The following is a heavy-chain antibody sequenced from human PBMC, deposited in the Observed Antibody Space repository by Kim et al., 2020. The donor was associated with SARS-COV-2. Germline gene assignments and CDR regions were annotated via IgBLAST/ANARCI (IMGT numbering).Heavy chain of an antibody. Sequence: YAQKFQGSVTMTEDTSTDTAYMELSSLRSEDTAVYYCATDFAYNWNYGGYWGQGTLVTVSS. D-gene: IGHD1-7*01. CDR3: ATDFAYNWNYGGY. V-gene: IGHV1-24*01. J-gene: IGHJ4*02.